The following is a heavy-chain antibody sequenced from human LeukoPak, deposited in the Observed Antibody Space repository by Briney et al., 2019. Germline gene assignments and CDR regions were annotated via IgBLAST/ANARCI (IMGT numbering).Heavy chain of an antibody. CDR1: GYFISSGYY. J-gene: IGHJ4*02. D-gene: IGHD1-20*01. CDR2: IYHSGST. V-gene: IGHV4-38-2*02. CDR3: VRGLTGYSYFFDY. Sequence: SETLSLTCTVSGYFISSGYYWGWIRQPPGKGLQCIGSIYHSGSTYYNPSLKSRVTISVDTSKNQFSLNLTSVTAADTAVYYCVRGLTGYSYFFDYWGQGALVTVSS.